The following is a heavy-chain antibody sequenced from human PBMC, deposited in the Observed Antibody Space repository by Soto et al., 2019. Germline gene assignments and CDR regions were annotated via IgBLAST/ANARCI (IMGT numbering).Heavy chain of an antibody. Sequence: PGGSLRLSCAASGFTFSSYWMHWVRQVPGKGLMWVSRITSDGRRTTYVDSVKGRFTISRDNAKNSLYLQMNSLRAEDTAVYYCARDRYSYYDFWSGSLPYYYYGMDVWGQGTTVTVSS. D-gene: IGHD3-3*01. CDR2: ITSDGRRT. CDR1: GFTFSSYW. J-gene: IGHJ6*02. V-gene: IGHV3-74*01. CDR3: ARDRYSYYDFWSGSLPYYYYGMDV.